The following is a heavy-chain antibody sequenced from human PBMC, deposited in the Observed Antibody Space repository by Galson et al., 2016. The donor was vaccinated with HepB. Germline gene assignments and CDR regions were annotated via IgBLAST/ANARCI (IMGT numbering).Heavy chain of an antibody. D-gene: IGHD3-3*01. CDR2: ITTSGNTI. CDR3: VSHGYNSWSGYFPY. CDR1: GFTFRDYY. V-gene: IGHV3-11*04. Sequence: SLRLSCAASGFTFRDYYMTWIRQAPGKGLEWVSYITTSGNTIYYGDSVKGRFTVSRDNAKNSLYLQMNSLRPDDTAVYYCVSHGYNSWSGYFPYWGQGTLVTVSS. J-gene: IGHJ4*02.